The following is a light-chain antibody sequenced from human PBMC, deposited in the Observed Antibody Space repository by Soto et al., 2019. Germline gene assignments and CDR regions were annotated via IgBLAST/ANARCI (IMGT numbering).Light chain of an antibody. CDR3: QQSSSWPWT. CDR1: HSVGSL. V-gene: IGKV3-11*01. Sequence: EIVLTQSPATLSLSPGDRATLSCRASHSVGSLLAWYQQKPGQAPRLLLYFGSNRAAGIPDRFSGSGSGTDFTLTIDSLEPEDFALFYCQQSSSWPWTFGQGTKVDIK. CDR2: FGS. J-gene: IGKJ1*01.